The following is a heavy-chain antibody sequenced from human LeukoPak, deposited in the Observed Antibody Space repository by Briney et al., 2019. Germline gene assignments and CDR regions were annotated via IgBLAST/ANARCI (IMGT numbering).Heavy chain of an antibody. CDR2: INPSGGST. CDR3: ARAGSGYY. D-gene: IGHD3-22*01. J-gene: IGHJ4*02. Sequence: ASVKVSCKASGGTFSSYAISWVRQAPGQGLEWMGIINPSGGSTSYAQKFQGRVTMTRDTSTSTVYMELSSLRSEDTAVYYCARAGSGYYWGQGTLVTVSS. V-gene: IGHV1-46*01. CDR1: GGTFSSYA.